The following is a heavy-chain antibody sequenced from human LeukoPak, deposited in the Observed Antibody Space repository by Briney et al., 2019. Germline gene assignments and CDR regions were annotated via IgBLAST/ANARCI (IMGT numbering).Heavy chain of an antibody. D-gene: IGHD6-19*01. CDR2: IYYSGST. CDR3: AREAGLGAVNNWFDP. V-gene: IGHV4-59*01. CDR1: GGSFSSYY. Sequence: PSETLSLTCAVYGGSFSSYYWSWIRQPPGKGLEWIGYIYYSGSTNYNPSLKSRVTISVDTSKNQFSLKLSSVTAADTAVYYCAREAGLGAVNNWFDPWGQGTLVTVSS. J-gene: IGHJ5*02.